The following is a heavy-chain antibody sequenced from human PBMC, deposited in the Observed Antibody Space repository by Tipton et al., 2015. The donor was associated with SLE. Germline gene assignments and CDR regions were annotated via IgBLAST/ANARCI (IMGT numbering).Heavy chain of an antibody. CDR3: GRWGGGWLGYYYYMDV. V-gene: IGHV1-8*01. D-gene: IGHD3-10*01. J-gene: IGHJ6*03. CDR1: GYTFTSYD. CDR2: MNPKSGNT. Sequence: QVQLVQSGAEVKKPGASVKVSCKASGYTFTSYDINWVRQATGQGLEWMGWMNPKSGNTGYAEKFQGRVTMTRNTSISTAYMELTSRSPGDRAVYSCGRWGGGWLGYYYYMDVWGKGTTVTVSS.